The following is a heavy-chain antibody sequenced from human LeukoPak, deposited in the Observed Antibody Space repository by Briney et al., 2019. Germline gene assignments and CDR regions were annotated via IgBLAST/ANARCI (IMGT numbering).Heavy chain of an antibody. J-gene: IGHJ5*02. V-gene: IGHV4-38-2*01. CDR3: ARGPRFGELLWHWFDP. D-gene: IGHD3-10*01. CDR1: GGSISSGHY. CDR2: MYHSGST. Sequence: SETLSLTCAVSGGSISSGHYWGWIRQPPGKGLEWIGSMYHSGSTYYNPPLKSRVTISEDTSKNQSSLKLRSVTAADTAVYYCARGPRFGELLWHWFDPWGQGTLVTVSS.